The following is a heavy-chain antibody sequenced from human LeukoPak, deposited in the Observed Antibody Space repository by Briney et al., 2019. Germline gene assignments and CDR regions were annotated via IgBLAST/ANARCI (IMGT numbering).Heavy chain of an antibody. D-gene: IGHD5-24*01. CDR1: GFMFSSSW. CDR3: AKEGRSLQTY. CDR2: IKEDGTET. V-gene: IGHV3-7*03. Sequence: GGSLRLSCAASGFMFSSSWMSWVRLAPGKGLEWVANIKEDGTETYYVDSVKDRFTISRDNAKNSLYLQMNSLRVEDTAVYYCAKEGRSLQTYWGQGTLVTVSS. J-gene: IGHJ4*02.